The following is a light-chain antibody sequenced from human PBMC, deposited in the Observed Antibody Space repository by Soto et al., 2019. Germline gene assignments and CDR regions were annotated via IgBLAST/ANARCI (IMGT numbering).Light chain of an antibody. J-gene: IGKJ4*01. CDR2: GAS. Sequence: EIVLTQSPGTLSLSPGERATLSCRASQSVSSSYLAWYQQKPGQAPRLLIYGASSRATGIPDRFSGSGSGTDFTLTISRLERENFPVYYCQQYGSSSLTFGGGTKGEIK. CDR1: QSVSSSY. CDR3: QQYGSSSLT. V-gene: IGKV3-20*01.